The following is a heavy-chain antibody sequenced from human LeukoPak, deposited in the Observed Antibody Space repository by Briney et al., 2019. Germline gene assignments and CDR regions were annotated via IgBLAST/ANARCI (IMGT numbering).Heavy chain of an antibody. CDR2: IWYDGSNK. Sequence: GGSLRLSCAASGFTFSSYWMNWVRQAPGKGLEWVALIWYDGSNKYYADSVKGRFTISRDNSKNTLYLQMNSLRAEDTAVYYCARIRGSSSGTFYNDYWGQGTLVTVSS. CDR3: ARIRGSSSGTFYNDY. V-gene: IGHV3-33*08. J-gene: IGHJ4*02. CDR1: GFTFSSYW. D-gene: IGHD3-10*01.